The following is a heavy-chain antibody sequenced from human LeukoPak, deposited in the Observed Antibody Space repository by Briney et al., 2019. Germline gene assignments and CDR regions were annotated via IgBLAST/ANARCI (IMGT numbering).Heavy chain of an antibody. J-gene: IGHJ4*02. CDR1: GFTFSDTW. CDR2: IQPDGSRK. Sequence: GSLRLSCAMSGFTFSDTWMSWVRQAPGKGLEWVATIQPDGSRKYYVDSVRGRFTVSRDNARNSLFLQMNSLRAEDTALYYCARDDSDNWGQGTLVTVSS. V-gene: IGHV3-7*01. CDR3: ARDDSDN.